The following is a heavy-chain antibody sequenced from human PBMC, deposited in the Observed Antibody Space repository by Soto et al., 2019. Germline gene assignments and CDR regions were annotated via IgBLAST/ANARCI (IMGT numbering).Heavy chain of an antibody. CDR3: ARSGLIAVARNWFDP. D-gene: IGHD6-19*01. J-gene: IGHJ5*02. CDR1: GGSFSGYY. V-gene: IGHV4-34*01. Sequence: SETLSLTCAVYGGSFSGYYWSWIRQPPGKGLEWIGEINHSGSTNYNPSLKSRVTISVDTSKNQFSLKLSSVTAADTAVYYCARSGLIAVARNWFDPWGQGSLVTVSS. CDR2: INHSGST.